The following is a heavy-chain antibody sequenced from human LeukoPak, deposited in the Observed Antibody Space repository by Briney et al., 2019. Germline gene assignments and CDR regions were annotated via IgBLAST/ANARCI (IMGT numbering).Heavy chain of an antibody. CDR2: IYSGGST. Sequence: GGSLRLSCAASGFTFSSYAMSWVRQAPGKGLEWVSVIYSGGSTYYADSVKGRFTISRDNSKNTLYLQMNSLRAEDTAVYYCARDSGYSSEGYWGQGTLVTVSS. D-gene: IGHD6-19*01. CDR1: GFTFSSYA. V-gene: IGHV3-53*01. J-gene: IGHJ4*02. CDR3: ARDSGYSSEGY.